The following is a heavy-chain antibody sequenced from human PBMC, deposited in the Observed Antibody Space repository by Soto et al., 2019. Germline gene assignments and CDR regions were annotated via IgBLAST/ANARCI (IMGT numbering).Heavy chain of an antibody. Sequence: EVQLLESGGDLVQPGGSLRLSCAASGFTFSTYAMNWVRQAPGKGLEWVSGISTSGAGTYYADSVKGRFTISRDNSKNTLFLQLDRLRAEDSGLYYCATVYRYGDPEHWGQRTLVTLSS. CDR1: GFTFSTYA. CDR3: ATVYRYGDPEH. V-gene: IGHV3-23*01. D-gene: IGHD4-17*01. CDR2: ISTSGAGT. J-gene: IGHJ1*01.